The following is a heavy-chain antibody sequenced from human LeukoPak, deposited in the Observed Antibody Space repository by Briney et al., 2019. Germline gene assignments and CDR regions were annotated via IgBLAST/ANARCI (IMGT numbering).Heavy chain of an antibody. D-gene: IGHD1-26*01. V-gene: IGHV1-69*13. J-gene: IGHJ5*02. CDR3: VRGLVGALPGWFDP. Sequence: SVKVSCKASGGTFSSYAISWVRQAPGQGLEWMGGIIPIFGTANYAQKFQGRVTITADESTSTAYMELSSLRSEDTAVYYCVRGLVGALPGWFDPWGQGTLVAVSS. CDR1: GGTFSSYA. CDR2: IIPIFGTA.